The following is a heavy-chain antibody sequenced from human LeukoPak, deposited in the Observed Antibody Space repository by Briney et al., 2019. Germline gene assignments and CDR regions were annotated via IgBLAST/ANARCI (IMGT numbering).Heavy chain of an antibody. V-gene: IGHV1-2*02. J-gene: IGHJ6*03. CDR3: ARRGALELPYYYYYYMDV. CDR2: INPNSGGT. Sequence: GASVKVSCKASGYTFTGYYMHWVRQAPGQGLEWMGWINPNSGGTNYAQKFRGRVTMTRDTSISTAYMELSRLRSDDTAVYYCARRGALELPYYYYYYMDVWGKGTTVTVSS. D-gene: IGHD1-7*01. CDR1: GYTFTGYY.